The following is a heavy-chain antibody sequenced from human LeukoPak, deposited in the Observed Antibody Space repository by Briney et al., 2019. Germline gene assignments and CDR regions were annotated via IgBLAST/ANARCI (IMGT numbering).Heavy chain of an antibody. V-gene: IGHV3-7*01. CDR2: INQDGSEK. Sequence: GGSLRLSCAASGFTFSSYCMSWVRQAPGKGLEWVANINQDGSEKYYVDSVKGRFTISRDNAKNSLYLQMNSLRAEDRAVYYCARGLPDSYDSRVYWGPGTLVTVSS. CDR1: GFTFSSYC. D-gene: IGHD3-22*01. J-gene: IGHJ4*02. CDR3: ARGLPDSYDSRVY.